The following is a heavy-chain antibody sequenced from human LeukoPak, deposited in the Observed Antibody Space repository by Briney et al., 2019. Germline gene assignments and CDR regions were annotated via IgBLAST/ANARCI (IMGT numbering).Heavy chain of an antibody. V-gene: IGHV4-59*08. CDR2: IYYSGST. D-gene: IGHD3-10*01. CDR3: ALGSVRRVISPFDY. CDR1: GGSISSYY. Sequence: SETLSLTCTVSGGSISSYYWSWIRQPPGKGLEWIGYIYYSGSTNYNPSLKSRVTISVDTSKNQFSLKLSSVTAADTAVYYCALGSVRRVISPFDYWGQGTLVTVSS. J-gene: IGHJ4*02.